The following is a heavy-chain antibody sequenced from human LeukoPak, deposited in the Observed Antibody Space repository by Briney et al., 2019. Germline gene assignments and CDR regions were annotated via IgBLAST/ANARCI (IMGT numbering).Heavy chain of an antibody. D-gene: IGHD1-26*01. CDR3: ARETIVGAPDY. J-gene: IGHJ4*02. Sequence: ASVKVSCKASGYTFTSYYMHWVRQAPGQGLEWMGIINPSSGSTSYAQKFQGRVTMTRDMSTSTVYMELSSLRSEDTAVYYCARETIVGAPDYWGQGTLVTVSS. CDR2: INPSSGST. CDR1: GYTFTSYY. V-gene: IGHV1-46*01.